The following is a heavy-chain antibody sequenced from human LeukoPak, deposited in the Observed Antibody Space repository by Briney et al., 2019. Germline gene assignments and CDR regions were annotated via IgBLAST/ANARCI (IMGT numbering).Heavy chain of an antibody. CDR2: IYTSGST. V-gene: IGHV4-4*07. D-gene: IGHD3-3*01. J-gene: IGHJ4*02. Sequence: PSETLSLTCTVSGGSISSYYWSWIRQPAGKGLEWIGRIYTSGSTNYNPSLKSRVTMSVDTSKNQSSLKLSSVTAADTAVYYCARVDYDFWSGYRSYYFDYWGQGTLVTVSS. CDR3: ARVDYDFWSGYRSYYFDY. CDR1: GGSISSYY.